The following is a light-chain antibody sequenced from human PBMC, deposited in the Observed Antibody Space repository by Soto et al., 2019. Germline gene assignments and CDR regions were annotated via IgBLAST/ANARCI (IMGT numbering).Light chain of an antibody. Sequence: QSVLTQPASVSGSPGQSITISCTGASSDVGAYNSVSWYQQHPDKAPKLMIYEVSYRPSGVSNRFSGSKSGNTASLTISGPQAEGEADYYCSSYTSSSTYLFGTGTKLTVL. V-gene: IGLV2-14*03. CDR3: SSYTSSSTYL. J-gene: IGLJ1*01. CDR2: EVS. CDR1: SSDVGAYNS.